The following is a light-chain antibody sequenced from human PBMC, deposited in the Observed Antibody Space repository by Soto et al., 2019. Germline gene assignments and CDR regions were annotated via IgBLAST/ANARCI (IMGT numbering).Light chain of an antibody. V-gene: IGKV2-30*02. CDR1: QSLIHSDGDTY. Sequence: DVVMTQSPLSLPVTLGQPASISCRSSQSLIHSDGDTYLNWVQQKPGQSPRRLMYQVSDRDSGVTDRFSDSWSGTDFTLKTSRVEADDVEIYYCMQGTHSPWTFDQGTEVEIK. J-gene: IGKJ1*01. CDR3: MQGTHSPWT. CDR2: QVS.